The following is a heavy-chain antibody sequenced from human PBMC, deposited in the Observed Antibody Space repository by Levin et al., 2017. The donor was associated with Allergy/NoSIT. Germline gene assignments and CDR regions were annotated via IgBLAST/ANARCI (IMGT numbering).Heavy chain of an antibody. J-gene: IGHJ3*02. V-gene: IGHV5-51*01. D-gene: IGHD1-26*01. CDR3: ARHLLSGATGSAFDI. CDR1: GFSFATNW. CDR2: IYPGDSDT. Sequence: GESLKISCKGYGFSFATNWIGWVRQMPGKGLEWMGIIYPGDSDTRYSPSFQGQVTISADKSISTAYLQWSSLKASDTAIYYCARHLLSGATGSAFDIWGQGTMVTVSS.